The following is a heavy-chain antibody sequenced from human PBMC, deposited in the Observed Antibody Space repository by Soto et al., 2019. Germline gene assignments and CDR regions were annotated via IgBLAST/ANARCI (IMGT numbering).Heavy chain of an antibody. J-gene: IGHJ4*02. D-gene: IGHD5-12*01. V-gene: IGHV3-23*01. CDR1: VFSFRRYP. Sequence: GASLILGSSAFVFSFRRYPMRCVRHALGNVLEWVSAISWCGGSTYYADYVKGRFTISRENSKHTLYLQMNRLRAEDKAVYSCSKDGRGSVDLAVDEGGEGTLVSVSS. CDR2: ISWCGGST. CDR3: SKDGRGSVDLAVDE.